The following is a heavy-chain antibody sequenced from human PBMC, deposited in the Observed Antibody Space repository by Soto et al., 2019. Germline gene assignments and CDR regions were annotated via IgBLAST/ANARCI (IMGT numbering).Heavy chain of an antibody. V-gene: IGHV5-10-1*01. CDR2: INPTDSET. Sequence: GESLKISCKTSGHRFTTYWISWVRQMPGKGLEYMGKINPTDSETNYSPSFEGHVTFSVDRSTSTAYVRWNSLKASDTAMYYCASPTMTSTSFYYAMDIWGQGTTVTVSS. CDR3: ASPTMTSTSFYYAMDI. CDR1: GHRFTTYW. D-gene: IGHD4-17*01. J-gene: IGHJ6*02.